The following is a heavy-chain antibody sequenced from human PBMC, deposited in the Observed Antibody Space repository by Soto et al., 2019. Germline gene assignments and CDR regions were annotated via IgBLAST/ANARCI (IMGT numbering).Heavy chain of an antibody. CDR1: GFTFSSYD. CDR2: IGTAGDP. D-gene: IGHD3-10*01. J-gene: IGHJ4*02. CDR3: ARGADHYYGSGSYYNDY. Sequence: GESLKISCAASGFTFSSYDMHWVRQATGKGLEWVSAIGTAGDPYYPGSVKGRFTISRENAKNSLYLQMNSLRAGDTAVYYCARGADHYYGSGSYYNDYWGQGTLVTVSS. V-gene: IGHV3-13*05.